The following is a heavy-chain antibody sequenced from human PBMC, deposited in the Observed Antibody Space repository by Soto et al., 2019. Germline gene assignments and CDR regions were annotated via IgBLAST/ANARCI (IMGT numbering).Heavy chain of an antibody. CDR1: GDSISSGGYS. CDR3: ARAYYYGSGTLGWFDH. V-gene: IGHV4-30-2*01. D-gene: IGHD3-10*01. CDR2: IYHSGST. J-gene: IGHJ5*02. Sequence: SETLSLTCAVSGDSISSGGYSWSWIRQPPGKGLEWIGYIYHSGSTYYNPSLKSRVTISVDRSKNQFSLKLSSVTAADTAVYYCARAYYYGSGTLGWFDHWGQGTLVTVSS.